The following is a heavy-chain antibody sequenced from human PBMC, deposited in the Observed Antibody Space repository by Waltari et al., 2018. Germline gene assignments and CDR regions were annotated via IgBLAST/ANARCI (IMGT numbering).Heavy chain of an antibody. J-gene: IGHJ4*02. Sequence: EVQLLESGGGLVQPGGSLRLSCAASGFTFCSLAISWVRQAPGKGLEWVSGSSGCGGSTYYADSVKGRFTISRDSSKNTLYVQMNSLRAEDTAVYYCATREGRDGYNYWGQGTLVTVSS. CDR2: SSGCGGST. CDR3: ATREGRDGYNY. CDR1: GFTFCSLA. D-gene: IGHD5-12*01. V-gene: IGHV3-23*01.